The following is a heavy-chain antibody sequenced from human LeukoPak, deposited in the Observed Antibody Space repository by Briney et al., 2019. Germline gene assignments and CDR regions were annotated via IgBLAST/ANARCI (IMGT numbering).Heavy chain of an antibody. V-gene: IGHV1-2*06. CDR1: GYTFTGYY. J-gene: IGHJ4*02. CDR3: ARDRAIIVGATPGIGY. Sequence: ASVKVSCKASGYTFTGYYMHWVRQAPGQGLEWMGRINPNSGGTNYAQKFQGRVTMARDTSISTAYMELSRLRSDDTAVYYCARDRAIIVGATPGIGYWGQGTLVTVSS. D-gene: IGHD1-26*01. CDR2: INPNSGGT.